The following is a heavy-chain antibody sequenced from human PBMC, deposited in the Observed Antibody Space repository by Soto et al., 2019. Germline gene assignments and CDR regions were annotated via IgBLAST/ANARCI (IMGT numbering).Heavy chain of an antibody. CDR2: INPNSGGT. CDR1: GYTFTGYY. J-gene: IGHJ4*02. D-gene: IGHD1-26*01. V-gene: IGHV1-2*04. CDR3: ARGDRQWEILESAIEVHYFDY. Sequence: ASVKVSCKASGYTFTGYYMHWVRQAPGQGLEWMGWINPNSGGTNYAQKFQGWVTMTRDTSISTAYMELSRLRSDDTAVYYCARGDRQWEILESAIEVHYFDYWGQGTLVTVSS.